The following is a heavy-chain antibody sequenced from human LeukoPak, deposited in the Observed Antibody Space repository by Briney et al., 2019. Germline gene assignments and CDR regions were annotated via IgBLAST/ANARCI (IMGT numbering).Heavy chain of an antibody. V-gene: IGHV4-34*01. D-gene: IGHD1-14*01. Sequence: SETLSLTCAVYGGSFSGYYWSWIRQPPGKGLGWIGEINHSGSTNYNPSLKSRVTISVDTSKNQFSLKLSSVTAADTAVYYCARGPEFDYWGQGTLVTVSS. CDR3: ARGPEFDY. CDR1: GGSFSGYY. J-gene: IGHJ4*02. CDR2: INHSGST.